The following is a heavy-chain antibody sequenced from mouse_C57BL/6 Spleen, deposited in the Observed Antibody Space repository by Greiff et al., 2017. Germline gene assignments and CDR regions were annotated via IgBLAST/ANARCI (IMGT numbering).Heavy chain of an antibody. CDR3: ARSCVRLGHYYFDY. Sequence: QVQLKQSGAELARPGASVKLSCKASGYTFTSYGISWVKQRTGQGLEWIGEIYPRSGNTYYNEKFKGKATLTADKSSSTAYMELRSLTSEDSAVYFCARSCVRLGHYYFDYWGQGTTLTVSS. J-gene: IGHJ2*01. CDR2: IYPRSGNT. V-gene: IGHV1-81*01. D-gene: IGHD2-14*01. CDR1: GYTFTSYG.